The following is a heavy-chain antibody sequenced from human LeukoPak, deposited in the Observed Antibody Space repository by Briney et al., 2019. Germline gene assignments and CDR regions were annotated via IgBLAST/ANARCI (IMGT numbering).Heavy chain of an antibody. J-gene: IGHJ3*02. CDR1: GFTFSSYW. CDR2: INTDGSTT. CDR3: AGVYNTNRRAFDM. V-gene: IGHV3-74*01. Sequence: GGSLRLSCAASGFTFSSYWIHWVRQAPGKGLVWVSRINTDGSTTVYADSVRGRFTISRDNAKNTLYLQMISLRPEDTAVYYCAGVYNTNRRAFDMWGQGTMATVSS. D-gene: IGHD1-14*01.